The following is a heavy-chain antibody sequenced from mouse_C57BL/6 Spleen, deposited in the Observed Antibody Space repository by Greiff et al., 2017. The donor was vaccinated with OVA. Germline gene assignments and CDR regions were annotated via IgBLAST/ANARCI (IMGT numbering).Heavy chain of an antibody. J-gene: IGHJ1*03. V-gene: IGHV1-81*01. D-gene: IGHD1-1*01. CDR3: ARRITTVPDWYFDV. CDR1: GYTFTSYG. Sequence: QVQLQQSGAELARPGASVKLSCKASGYTFTSYGISWVKQRTGPGLEWIGEIYPRSGNNYYNEKFKGKDTLTADKSSSTAYMELRSLTSEASAVYFCARRITTVPDWYFDVWGTGTTVTVSS. CDR2: IYPRSGNN.